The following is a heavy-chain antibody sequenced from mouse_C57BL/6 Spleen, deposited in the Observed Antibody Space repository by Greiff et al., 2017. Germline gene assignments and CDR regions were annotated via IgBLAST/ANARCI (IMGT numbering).Heavy chain of an antibody. Sequence: VQLQHSGPELVKPGASVKISCKASGYTFTDYYMNWVKQSPGKSLEWIGDINPNNGGTSYNQKFKGKATLTVDKYSSTADMELRSLTSEDSAVYYGSRKGITTVVADYWGQGTTLTVSS. D-gene: IGHD1-1*01. CDR1: GYTFTDYY. CDR3: SRKGITTVVADY. V-gene: IGHV1-26*01. CDR2: INPNNGGT. J-gene: IGHJ2*01.